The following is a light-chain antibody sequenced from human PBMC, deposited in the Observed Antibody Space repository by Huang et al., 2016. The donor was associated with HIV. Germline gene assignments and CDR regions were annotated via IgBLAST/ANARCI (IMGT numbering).Light chain of an antibody. V-gene: IGKV1-9*01. CDR1: HGISSS. CDR2: AAS. CDR3: HQLDSYSPLT. Sequence: IQLTQSPSSLSASVGDRVTITCRASHGISSSLAWYQQKPGKAPKLLIDAASTWQTGVPPRCSGSGCGTDFTLTISSLQPGDSATYYCHQLDSYSPLTFGGGTEVEIK. J-gene: IGKJ4*02.